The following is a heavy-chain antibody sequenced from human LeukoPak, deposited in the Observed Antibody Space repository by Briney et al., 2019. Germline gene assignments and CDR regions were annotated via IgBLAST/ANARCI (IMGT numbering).Heavy chain of an antibody. D-gene: IGHD6-13*01. J-gene: IGHJ6*02. CDR2: IWYDGSNK. V-gene: IGHV3-33*01. Sequence: GGSLRLSCAASGFTFSRFGMHWVRQAPGKGLEWVAVIWYDGSNKEYADSVKGRFTISRDNSKNTLYLQMNSLRAEDTAVYYCARGGREAAAGPYYYYYGMDVWGQGTTVTVSS. CDR3: ARGGREAAAGPYYYYYGMDV. CDR1: GFTFSRFG.